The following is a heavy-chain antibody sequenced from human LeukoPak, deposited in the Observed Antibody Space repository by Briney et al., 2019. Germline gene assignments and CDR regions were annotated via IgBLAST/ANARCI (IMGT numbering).Heavy chain of an antibody. Sequence: GGSLRLSCVASGFTFSTSWVTWVRQAPGRGLEWVSLIYADGATHYADSVKGRFTISRDNSKNTVYLEMNSLRPEDTAVYYCARDRAGTKAWVEFDPWGQGTLVTVSS. CDR1: GFTFSTSW. CDR3: ARDRAGTKAWVEFDP. V-gene: IGHV3-66*02. J-gene: IGHJ5*02. D-gene: IGHD3-10*01. CDR2: IYADGAT.